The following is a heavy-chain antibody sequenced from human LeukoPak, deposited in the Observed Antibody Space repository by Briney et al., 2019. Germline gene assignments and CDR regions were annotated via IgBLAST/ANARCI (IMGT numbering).Heavy chain of an antibody. CDR3: ARVGAAYQDSNY. D-gene: IGHD1-26*01. Sequence: ASVTVSCKPSGYTFTAFFIHWVRQAPGQGLERMGWLNPNSGGTNYAQKFQGRVTMTRDTSISTAYMELSRLRSDDTAVYFCARVGAAYQDSNYWGQGTLVTVSS. CDR2: LNPNSGGT. CDR1: GYTFTAFF. J-gene: IGHJ4*02. V-gene: IGHV1-2*02.